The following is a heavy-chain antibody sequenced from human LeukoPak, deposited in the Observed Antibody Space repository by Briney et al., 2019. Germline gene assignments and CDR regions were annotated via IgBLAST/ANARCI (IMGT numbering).Heavy chain of an antibody. CDR2: ISGSGGST. D-gene: IGHD1-26*01. CDR3: AKDLSGSYRTFGY. CDR1: GFTFSSYA. V-gene: IGHV3-23*01. J-gene: IGHJ4*02. Sequence: GGSLRLSCAASGFTFSSYAMSWVRQAPGKGLEWVSAISGSGGSTYYADSVKGRFTISRDNSKNTLYLQINSLRAEDTAVYYCAKDLSGSYRTFGYWGQGTLVTVSS.